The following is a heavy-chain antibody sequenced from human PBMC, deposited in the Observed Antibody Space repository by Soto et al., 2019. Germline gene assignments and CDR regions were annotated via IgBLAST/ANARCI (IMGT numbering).Heavy chain of an antibody. CDR3: ATQEVGGSYVYTFDP. J-gene: IGHJ5*02. CDR1: GGSITSSSYY. D-gene: IGHD1-26*01. CDR2: IYYSGST. Sequence: QLHLRESGPGLVKPSETLSLTCTVSGGSITSSSYYWGWIRQPPGKGLEWIGSIYYSGSTYYKPSLKSRVTISVDTSKNQSSLKLSSVTAADTAVYYCATQEVGGSYVYTFDPWGQGTLVTVSS. V-gene: IGHV4-39*01.